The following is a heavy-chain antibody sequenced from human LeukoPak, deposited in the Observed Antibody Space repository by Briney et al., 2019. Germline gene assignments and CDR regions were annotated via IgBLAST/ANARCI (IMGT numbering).Heavy chain of an antibody. CDR3: ARGHDSGYSNSLDP. CDR2: INSHSGGT. D-gene: IGHD3-22*01. V-gene: IGHV1-2*02. J-gene: IGHJ5*02. Sequence: ASVQDSRKASGYTFTDYYIHWVRQAPGRGLESMGWINSHSGGTNYAQKFQGRVTMTRDTSINTVYMELSSLTSDDTAVYYCARGHDSGYSNSLDPWGQGTLVTASS. CDR1: GYTFTDYY.